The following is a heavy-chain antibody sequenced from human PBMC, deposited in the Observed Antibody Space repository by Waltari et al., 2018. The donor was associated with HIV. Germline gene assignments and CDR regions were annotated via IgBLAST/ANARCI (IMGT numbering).Heavy chain of an antibody. CDR1: GFTFSSYA. J-gene: IGHJ4*02. CDR3: ARGGTLPAY. D-gene: IGHD1-7*01. CDR2: ISYDGSNK. Sequence: QVQLVESGGGVVQPGRSLRLSCAASGFTFSSYAMHWVRQAPGKGLEWVAVISYDGSNKYYADSAKGRFTISRDNSKNTLYLQMNSLRAEDTAVYYCARGGTLPAYWGQGTLVTVSS. V-gene: IGHV3-30-3*01.